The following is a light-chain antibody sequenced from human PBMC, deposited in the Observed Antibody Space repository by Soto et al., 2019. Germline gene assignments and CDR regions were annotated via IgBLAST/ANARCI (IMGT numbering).Light chain of an antibody. CDR2: GNY. Sequence: QSVLTQPPSVSGAPGQRVTISCTGSSSNIGADFDVHWYQHLPGTAPKLLLSGNYNRPSGVPDRFSGSKSGTSAALAITGLQAEDEGDYYCQSRDSSLSSSWVFGGGTKLTVL. CDR1: SSNIGADFD. V-gene: IGLV1-40*01. J-gene: IGLJ3*02. CDR3: QSRDSSLSSSWV.